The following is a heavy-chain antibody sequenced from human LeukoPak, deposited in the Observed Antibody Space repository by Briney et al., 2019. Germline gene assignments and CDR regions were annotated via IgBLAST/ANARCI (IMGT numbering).Heavy chain of an antibody. CDR3: AREYGDYFNDAFDI. CDR1: GFTFSSYS. J-gene: IGHJ3*02. CDR2: ISSSSSYI. V-gene: IGHV3-21*04. D-gene: IGHD4-17*01. Sequence: PGGSLRLSCAASGFTFSSYSMNWVRQAPGKGLEWVSSISSSSSYIYYADSVKGRFTISRDNAKNSLYLQMNSLRAEDTAVYYCAREYGDYFNDAFDIWGQGTMVTVSS.